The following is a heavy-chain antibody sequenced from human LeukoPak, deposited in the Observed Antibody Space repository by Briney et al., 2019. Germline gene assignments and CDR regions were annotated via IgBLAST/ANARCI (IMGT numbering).Heavy chain of an antibody. J-gene: IGHJ4*02. CDR2: INHSGST. CDR1: GGSFSGYY. D-gene: IGHD6-13*01. Sequence: KPSETLSLTCAVYGGSFSGYYWSWIRQPPGKGLEWIGEINHSGSTNYNPSLKSRVIISIDTSKNQFSLKLSSVTAADTALYYCARGPGTWYYYWGQGTLVTVSS. V-gene: IGHV4-34*01. CDR3: ARGPGTWYYY.